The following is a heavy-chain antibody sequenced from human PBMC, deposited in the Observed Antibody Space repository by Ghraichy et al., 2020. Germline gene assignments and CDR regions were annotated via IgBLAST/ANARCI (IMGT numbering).Heavy chain of an antibody. J-gene: IGHJ4*02. Sequence: GGSLRLSCAASGFTFTSYDMHWVRQLPGKGLEWVSSITPAGDTFYPDSVKGRFAVSRENAKNSLYLQMNSLRAGDTAVYYCARRGCSGGSCLLFDYWGQGTLVTVSS. CDR2: ITPAGDT. CDR3: ARRGCSGGSCLLFDY. V-gene: IGHV3-13*01. D-gene: IGHD2-15*01. CDR1: GFTFTSYD.